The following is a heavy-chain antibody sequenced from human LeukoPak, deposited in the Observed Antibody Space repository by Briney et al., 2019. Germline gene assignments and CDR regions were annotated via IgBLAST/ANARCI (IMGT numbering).Heavy chain of an antibody. CDR1: GFTFSSYA. D-gene: IGHD4-17*01. CDR3: AKEHYVDGAFDI. V-gene: IGHV3-23*01. Sequence: PGGSLRLSCAASGFTFSSYAMSWVRQAPGKGLEWVSAISGSGGSTYYADSVKGQFTISRDNSKNTLYLQMSSLRAEDTAVYYCAKEHYVDGAFDIWGQGTMVTVSS. CDR2: ISGSGGST. J-gene: IGHJ3*02.